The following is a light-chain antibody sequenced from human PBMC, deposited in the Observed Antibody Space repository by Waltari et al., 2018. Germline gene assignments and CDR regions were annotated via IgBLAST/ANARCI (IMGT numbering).Light chain of an antibody. CDR1: SSNTRLHP. CDR2: TNY. V-gene: IGLV1-44*01. Sequence: QSVLTQPPSASGTPGQRVIIPCSGSSSNTRLHPVPWYQHLPGTAPKPLIYTNYQRPSGVPDRFSASKSGTSAALTISGLQSVDEADYYCAAWDNNGHVVFGGGTKVTIL. CDR3: AAWDNNGHVV. J-gene: IGLJ2*01.